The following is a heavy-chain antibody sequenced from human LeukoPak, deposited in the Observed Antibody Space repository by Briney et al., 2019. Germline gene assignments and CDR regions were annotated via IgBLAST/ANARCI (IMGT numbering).Heavy chain of an antibody. CDR2: ISYDGSNK. V-gene: IGHV3-30*03. CDR3: AAGTAFDY. J-gene: IGHJ4*02. D-gene: IGHD6-13*01. CDR1: GFTFSSYG. Sequence: GGSLRLSCAASGFTFSSYGMHWVRQAPGKGLEWVAVISYDGSNKYYADSVKGRFTISRDNSKNTLYLQMNSLRAEDTAVYIAAAGTAFDYWGQGTLVTVSS.